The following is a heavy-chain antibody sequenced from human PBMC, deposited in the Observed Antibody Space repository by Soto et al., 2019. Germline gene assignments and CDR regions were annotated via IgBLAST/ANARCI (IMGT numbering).Heavy chain of an antibody. J-gene: IGHJ3*02. D-gene: IGHD5-12*01. CDR1: GGTFSSYT. Sequence: ASVKVSCKASGGTFSSYTISWVRQAPGQGLEWMGRIIPILGIANYAQKFQGRVTITADKSTSTAYMELSSLRSEDTAVYYCARDKRRSGYDFDAFDIWGQGTMVTVSS. V-gene: IGHV1-69*04. CDR3: ARDKRRSGYDFDAFDI. CDR2: IIPILGIA.